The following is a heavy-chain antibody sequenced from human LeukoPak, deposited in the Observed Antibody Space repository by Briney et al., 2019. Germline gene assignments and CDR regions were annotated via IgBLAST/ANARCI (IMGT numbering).Heavy chain of an antibody. CDR2: INSDGSST. CDR1: GFTFSNYW. CDR3: AKELDSSGWYYFDY. D-gene: IGHD6-19*01. J-gene: IGHJ4*02. V-gene: IGHV3-74*01. Sequence: GGSLRLSCAASGFTFSNYWMHWVRQVPGKGLVWVSRINSDGSSTSYADSVKGRFTISRDNSKNTLYLQMNSLRAEDTAVYYCAKELDSSGWYYFDYWGQGTLVIVSS.